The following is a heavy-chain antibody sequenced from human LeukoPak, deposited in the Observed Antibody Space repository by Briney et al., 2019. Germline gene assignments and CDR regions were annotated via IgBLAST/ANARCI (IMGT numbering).Heavy chain of an antibody. J-gene: IGHJ4*02. CDR3: TTDGFLYYYDSSGYYHY. Sequence: SETLSLTCTVSGGSISIYYWSWIRQPPGKGLEWIGYIYDSGSTNYNPSLKSRVTISVDTSKNQFSLKLSSVTAADTAVYYCTTDGFLYYYDSSGYYHYWGQGTLVTVSS. CDR1: GGSISIYY. CDR2: IYDSGST. V-gene: IGHV4-59*01. D-gene: IGHD3-22*01.